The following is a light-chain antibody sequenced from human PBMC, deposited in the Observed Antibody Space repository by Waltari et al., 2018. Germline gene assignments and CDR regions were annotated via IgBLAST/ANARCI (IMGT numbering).Light chain of an antibody. CDR1: QSVGTY. CDR2: DAS. V-gene: IGKV3-11*01. J-gene: IGKJ4*01. CDR3: QQRRNWPLT. Sequence: EIVLTQSPAILYFSPGERATLSCRASQSVGTYLAWYQQRPGQSPRLLIYDASNRATGIPARFTGSGSETDFTLTISSLQPEDFAVYYCQQRRNWPLTFGGGTRVQI.